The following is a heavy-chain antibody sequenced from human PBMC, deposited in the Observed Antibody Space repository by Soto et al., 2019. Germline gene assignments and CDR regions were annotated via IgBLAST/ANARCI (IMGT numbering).Heavy chain of an antibody. CDR1: GYNFFGFH. V-gene: IGHV1-2*02. D-gene: IGHD1-26*01. CDR2: ITPGNGDT. Sequence: ASVKVSCKPSGYNFFGFHIHWVRQAPGQGLEWMGGITPGNGDTNYAQPFQGRVTLTRDTSIDTAYMDLSGLKSDDTAVYYCARERIAGPFDNWGQGTLVTVSS. CDR3: ARERIAGPFDN. J-gene: IGHJ4*02.